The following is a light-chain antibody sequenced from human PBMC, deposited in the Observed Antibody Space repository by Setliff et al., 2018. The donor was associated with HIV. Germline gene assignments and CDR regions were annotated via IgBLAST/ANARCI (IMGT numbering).Light chain of an antibody. V-gene: IGLV2-14*01. CDR3: SSYTITSTLV. J-gene: IGLJ2*01. CDR1: SSDVGGYNY. CDR2: EVS. Sequence: QSVLTQPASVSGSPGQSITISCTGTSSDVGGYNYVSWYQQHPDKAPKLMIYEVSNRPSGVSNRFSGSKSGNTASLTISGLQAEDEADYYCSSYTITSTLVFGGGTK.